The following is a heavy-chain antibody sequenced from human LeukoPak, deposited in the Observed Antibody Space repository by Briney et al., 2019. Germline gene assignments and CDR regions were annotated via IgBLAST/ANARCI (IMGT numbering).Heavy chain of an antibody. CDR3: ARAHNWKYGTFDY. CDR2: SSSSSSYI. J-gene: IGHJ4*02. D-gene: IGHD1-7*01. V-gene: IGHV3-21*01. Sequence: GGSLGLSCAASGFTFNSYSMNWFRQAPGKGLEWVSSSSSSSSYIYYADSVKGRFTISRDNAKNSLYLQMNSLRAEDTAVYYCARAHNWKYGTFDYWGQGTLVTVSS. CDR1: GFTFNSYS.